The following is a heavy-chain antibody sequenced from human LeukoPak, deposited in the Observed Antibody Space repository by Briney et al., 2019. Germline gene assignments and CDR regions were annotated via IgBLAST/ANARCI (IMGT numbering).Heavy chain of an antibody. V-gene: IGHV4-31*03. Sequence: SGTLSLTCTVSSGSISSGGYYWSWIRQHPGKGLEWIGYIYYSGSTYYNPSLKSRVTISVDTSKNQFSLKLSSVTAADTAVYYCARHAGAMRNYYFDYWGQGTLVTVSS. CDR3: ARHAGAMRNYYFDY. D-gene: IGHD2-2*01. CDR2: IYYSGST. J-gene: IGHJ4*02. CDR1: SGSISSGGYY.